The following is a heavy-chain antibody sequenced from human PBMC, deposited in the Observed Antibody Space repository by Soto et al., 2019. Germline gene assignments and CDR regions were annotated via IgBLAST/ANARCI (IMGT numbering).Heavy chain of an antibody. CDR2: ISGSSGSA. Sequence: GGSLRLSCAASGFTFSSYVMSWVRQAPGKGLEWVSGISGSSGSAYYADSVKGRFTISRDNSKNTLYLQMNSLRAEDTAVYYCAKDYGSGSYYNPYYYGMDVWGQGTTVTVSS. V-gene: IGHV3-23*01. D-gene: IGHD3-10*01. CDR1: GFTFSSYV. CDR3: AKDYGSGSYYNPYYYGMDV. J-gene: IGHJ6*02.